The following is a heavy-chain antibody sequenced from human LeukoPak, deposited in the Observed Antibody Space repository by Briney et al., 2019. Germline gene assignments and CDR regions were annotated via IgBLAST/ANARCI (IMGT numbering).Heavy chain of an antibody. V-gene: IGHV3-23*01. CDR2: ISGSGGDT. CDR3: AKDRGFSGRYYGFDR. J-gene: IGHJ5*02. D-gene: IGHD1-26*01. CDR1: GFTFDGSA. Sequence: SGGSLRLSCAASGFTFDGSAMGWVRQAPGKGLKWVSSISGSGGDTYYADSVKGRFNISKDSSKNTLHLQMSRLRPEDTAVYYCAKDRGFSGRYYGFDRWGQGTLVTVSS.